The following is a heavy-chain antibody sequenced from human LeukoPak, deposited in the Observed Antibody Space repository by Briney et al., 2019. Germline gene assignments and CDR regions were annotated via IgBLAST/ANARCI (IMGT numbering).Heavy chain of an antibody. V-gene: IGHV1-24*01. CDR2: FVPEDGET. D-gene: IGHD3-10*01. CDR1: GDTLTELS. Sequence: ASVKVSCELSGDTLTELSMHWVRQSLGKGLEWMGGFVPEDGETIYAQKFQGRVTMTEDTSTDTAYMELSSLRSDDTAMYFCATLPRGHLFDSWGQGTLVTVSS. J-gene: IGHJ4*02. CDR3: ATLPRGHLFDS.